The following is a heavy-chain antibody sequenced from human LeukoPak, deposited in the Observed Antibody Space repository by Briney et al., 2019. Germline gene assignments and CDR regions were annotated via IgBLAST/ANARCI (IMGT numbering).Heavy chain of an antibody. CDR3: ARAVAAGGWFDP. Sequence: PSETLSLTCAVYGGSFSGYYWSWIRQPPGKGLEWIGEINHSGSTNYNPSLKSRVTISVDTSKNQFSLKLSSVTAADTAVYYCARAVAAGGWFDPWGQGTLVTVSS. CDR1: GGSFSGYY. CDR2: INHSGST. V-gene: IGHV4-34*01. J-gene: IGHJ5*02. D-gene: IGHD6-19*01.